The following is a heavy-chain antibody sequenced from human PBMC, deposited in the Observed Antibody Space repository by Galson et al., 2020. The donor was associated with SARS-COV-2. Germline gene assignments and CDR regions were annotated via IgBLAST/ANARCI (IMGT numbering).Heavy chain of an antibody. V-gene: IGHV3-33*01. CDR3: AREGDISAVGGMDV. J-gene: IGHJ6*02. CDR1: GFTFSSYG. Sequence: SLKISCAASGFTFSSYGMHWVRQAPGKGLEWVAVIWYDGSNKYYADSVKGRFTISRDNSKNTLYLQMNSLRAEDTAVYYCAREGDISAVGGMDVWGQGTTVTVSS. CDR2: IWYDGSNK. D-gene: IGHD3-9*01.